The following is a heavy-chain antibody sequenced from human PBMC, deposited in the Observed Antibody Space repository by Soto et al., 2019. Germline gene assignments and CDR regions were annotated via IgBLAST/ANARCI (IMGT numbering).Heavy chain of an antibody. CDR3: ARPQTYYYDSSAYRGYYFDY. CDR2: IYYSGST. Sequence: SETLSLTCTVSGGSISSSSYYWGWIRQPPGKGLEWIGSIYYSGSTYYNPSLKSRVTISVDTSKNQFSLKLSSVTAADTAVYYCARPQTYYYDSSAYRGYYFDYWGQGTLVTLSS. J-gene: IGHJ4*02. V-gene: IGHV4-39*01. CDR1: GGSISSSSYY. D-gene: IGHD3-22*01.